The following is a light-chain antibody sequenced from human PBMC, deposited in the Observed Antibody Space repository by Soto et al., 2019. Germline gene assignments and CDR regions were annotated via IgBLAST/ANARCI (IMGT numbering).Light chain of an antibody. V-gene: IGLV2-14*01. J-gene: IGLJ1*01. Sequence: QSVLTQPASVSGSPGESITISCTGTGSDVGDYDYVSWYQHHPGKAPKLMIYEVSNRPSGVSNRFSGSKSGNTASLTISGLQAEAEADYFCSSYTSSQAYVFGTGTKVTVL. CDR1: GSDVGDYDY. CDR3: SSYTSSQAYV. CDR2: EVS.